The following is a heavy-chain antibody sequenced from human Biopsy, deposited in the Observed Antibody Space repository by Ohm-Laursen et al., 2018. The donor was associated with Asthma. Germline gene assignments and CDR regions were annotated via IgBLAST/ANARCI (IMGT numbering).Heavy chain of an antibody. CDR1: SGSGGYMRSGNYY. D-gene: IGHD6-13*01. V-gene: IGHV4-39*01. CDR3: VRGSSSWHHGPFHYYYGLDV. Sequence: PSQTLSLTCSLSSGSGGYMRSGNYYWGWIRQPPGKGLEWIGSIYYSGTTYYNPSLEIRVTVSEDTSKNQFSLKLTSVTAADTAVYYCVRGSSSWHHGPFHYYYGLDVWGQRTTATVSS. J-gene: IGHJ6*02. CDR2: IYYSGTT.